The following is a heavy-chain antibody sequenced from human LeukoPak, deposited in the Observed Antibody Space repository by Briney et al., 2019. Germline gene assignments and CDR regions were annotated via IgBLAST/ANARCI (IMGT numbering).Heavy chain of an antibody. CDR2: ISSSSSYI. D-gene: IGHD6-19*01. V-gene: IGHV3-21*01. CDR1: GFTFSSYS. CDR3: AREKSGWYYFEY. J-gene: IGHJ4*02. Sequence: PGGSLRLSCAASGFTFSSYSMNWVRQAPGKGLDWVSSISSSSSYIYYADSVKGRFTISRDNAKNSLYLQMNSLRAEDTAVYYCAREKSGWYYFEYWGQGTLVTVSS.